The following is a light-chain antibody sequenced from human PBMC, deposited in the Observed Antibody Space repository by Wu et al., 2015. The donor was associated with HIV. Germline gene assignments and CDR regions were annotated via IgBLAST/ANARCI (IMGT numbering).Light chain of an antibody. Sequence: DIQMTQSPPTLSASIGDRVTITCRASRSISRWLAWYQQKPGKAPNLLIYEASTSESGVPXRFSGSGSGTEFTLTISSLQPDDFATYYCQQYHSYSKTFGQGTKVELK. CDR3: QQYHSYSKT. CDR2: EAS. J-gene: IGKJ1*01. V-gene: IGKV1-5*03. CDR1: RSISRW.